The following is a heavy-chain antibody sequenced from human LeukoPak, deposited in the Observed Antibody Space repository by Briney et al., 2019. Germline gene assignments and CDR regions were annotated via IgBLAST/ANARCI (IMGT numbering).Heavy chain of an antibody. D-gene: IGHD4-17*01. J-gene: IGHJ4*02. V-gene: IGHV4-34*01. CDR3: ARGTMTTVTYYFDY. CDR2: INHSGST. CDR1: GGSFSGYY. Sequence: KPSETLSLTCAVYGGSFSGYYWSWIRQPTGKGLECIGEINHSGSTNYNPSLKSRVTISVDTSKNQFSLKLSSVTAADTAVYYCARGTMTTVTYYFDYWGQGTLVTVSS.